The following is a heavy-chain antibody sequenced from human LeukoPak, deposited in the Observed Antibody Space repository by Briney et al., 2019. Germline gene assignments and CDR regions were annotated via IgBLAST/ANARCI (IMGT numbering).Heavy chain of an antibody. CDR3: ARVTYYYGSGSYYYPYFDY. D-gene: IGHD3-10*01. Sequence: GASVKVSCKASGYTFTGYYMHWVRQAPGQGPEWMGWMNPNSGNTGYAQKFQGRVTMTRNTSISTAYMELSSLRSEDTAVYYCARVTYYYGSGSYYYPYFDYWGQGTLVTVSS. J-gene: IGHJ4*02. V-gene: IGHV1-8*02. CDR1: GYTFTGYY. CDR2: MNPNSGNT.